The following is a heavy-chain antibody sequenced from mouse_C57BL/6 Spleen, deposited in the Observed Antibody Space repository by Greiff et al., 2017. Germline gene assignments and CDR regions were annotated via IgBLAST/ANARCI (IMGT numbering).Heavy chain of an antibody. CDR3: TNLLLRYWYFDV. Sequence: QVQLQQSGAELVRPGASVTLSCKASGYTFTDYEMHWVKQTPVHGLEWIGAIDPETGGTAYNQKFKGKAILTADKSSSTAYMELRSLTSEDSAVYYCTNLLLRYWYFDVWGTGTTVTVSS. CDR2: IDPETGGT. D-gene: IGHD1-1*01. V-gene: IGHV1-15*01. J-gene: IGHJ1*03. CDR1: GYTFTDYE.